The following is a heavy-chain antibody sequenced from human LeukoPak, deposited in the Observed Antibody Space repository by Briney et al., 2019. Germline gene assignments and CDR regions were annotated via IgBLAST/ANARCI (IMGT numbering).Heavy chain of an antibody. CDR1: GGTFSSYA. CDR3: ARVPSIAAGGPLDP. CDR2: IIPIFDTA. J-gene: IGHJ5*02. V-gene: IGHV1-69*05. D-gene: IGHD6-13*01. Sequence: SVKVSCKASGGTFSSYAISWVRQAPGQGLEWMGGIIPIFDTANYAQKFQGRVAITTDESTSTAYMELSSLRSEDTAVYYCARVPSIAAGGPLDPWGQGTLVTVSS.